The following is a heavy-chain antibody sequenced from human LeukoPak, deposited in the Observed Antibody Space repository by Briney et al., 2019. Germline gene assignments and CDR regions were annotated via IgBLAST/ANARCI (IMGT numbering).Heavy chain of an antibody. CDR2: IKQDGSEK. D-gene: IGHD2-2*01. CDR3: ARVGCSSTSCDDRHFDY. J-gene: IGHJ4*02. Sequence: GGSLRLSCAASGFTFSSYWMSWVRQAPGKGLEWVANIKQDGSEKYYVDSVKGRFTISRDNAKNSLYLQMNSLRAEDTAVYYCARVGCSSTSCDDRHFDYWGQGTLVTVSS. CDR1: GFTFSSYW. V-gene: IGHV3-7*01.